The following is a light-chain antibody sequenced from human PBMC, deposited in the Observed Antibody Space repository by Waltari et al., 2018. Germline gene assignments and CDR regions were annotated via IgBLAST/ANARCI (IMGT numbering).Light chain of an antibody. CDR3: QHTHSFPHS. J-gene: IGKJ2*03. V-gene: IGKV1-12*01. CDR1: QGINNW. CDR2: SAS. Sequence: DIQLTQSPSSVSASVGDRLTITCRASQGINNWLGWYQQKPGKAPNLLIYSASSLQSEVPARFSGSGSETHFTLTISRLHPEDFPTYCCQHTHSFPHSFGQGTKVQ.